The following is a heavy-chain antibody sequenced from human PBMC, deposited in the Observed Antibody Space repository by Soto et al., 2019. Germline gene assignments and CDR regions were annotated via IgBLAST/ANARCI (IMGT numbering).Heavy chain of an antibody. J-gene: IGHJ4*02. V-gene: IGHV4-34*01. CDR3: ARGKWLDNY. CDR2: INDSGTT. Sequence: SETLSLTCAVYSGAFSGFQWSWIRQPPGKGLEWIGEINDSGTTRYNPSLKSRLTMSVDTSKNQFSLKLSSVTAADTAVYYCARGKWLDNYWGQGTLVTVSS. D-gene: IGHD6-19*01. CDR1: SGAFSGFQ.